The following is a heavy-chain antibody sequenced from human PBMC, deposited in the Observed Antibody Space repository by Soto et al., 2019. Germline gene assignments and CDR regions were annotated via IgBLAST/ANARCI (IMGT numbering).Heavy chain of an antibody. CDR3: ARELASLGVRSYGMDG. J-gene: IGHJ6*02. V-gene: IGHV1-69*06. CDR2: ITPAFGTP. CDR1: GGTFSSYR. D-gene: IGHD3-10*01. Sequence: SVKVSCTVSGGTFSSYRFSWVRQDPGQGIEWMGGITPAFGTPDYAQKFQGRVTVTADRSPNTAYMELSSLTSEDTAVYYCARELASLGVRSYGMDGWGQVTTVAVSS.